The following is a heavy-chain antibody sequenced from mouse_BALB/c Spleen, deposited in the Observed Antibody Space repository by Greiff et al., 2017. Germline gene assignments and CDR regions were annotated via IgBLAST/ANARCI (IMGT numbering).Heavy chain of an antibody. D-gene: IGHD1-1*01. CDR1: GYTFTDYE. J-gene: IGHJ4*01. V-gene: IGHV1-15*01. Sequence: LQESGAELVRPGASVTLSCKASGYTFTDYEMHWVKQTPVHGLEWIGAIDPETGGTAYNQKFKGKATLTADKSSSTAYMELRSLTSEDSAVYYCTRSCDYGSSYVGYYAMDYWGQGTSVTVSS. CDR3: TRSCDYGSSYVGYYAMDY. CDR2: IDPETGGT.